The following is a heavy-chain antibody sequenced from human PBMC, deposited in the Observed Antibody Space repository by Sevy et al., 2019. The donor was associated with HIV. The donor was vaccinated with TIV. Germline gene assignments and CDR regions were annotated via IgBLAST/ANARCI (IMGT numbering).Heavy chain of an antibody. CDR2: TYFRSQWCY. Sequence: KQSQTLSLTCGISGDSVSSNTGAWHWIRQSPSRGLEWLGRTYFRSQWCYDFAVSVKSRIIIIPETSKNQFSLQLNSVTPEDTAVYYCARDGELGSKYYYMGVWGEGTTVTVSS. J-gene: IGHJ6*03. CDR1: GDSVSSNTGA. D-gene: IGHD7-27*01. CDR3: ARDGELGSKYYYMGV. V-gene: IGHV6-1*01.